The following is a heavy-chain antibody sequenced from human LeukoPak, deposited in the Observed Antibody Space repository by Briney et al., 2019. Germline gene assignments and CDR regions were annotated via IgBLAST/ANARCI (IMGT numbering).Heavy chain of an antibody. J-gene: IGHJ4*02. CDR3: ARSSGYMSY. Sequence: PSETLSLTRTVSHYSISSNYYWGWIRQPPGKGLEWIGSIYHSGSTYYNPSLKSRVTISVDTSKNQFSLKLTSVTAADTAVYYCARSSGYMSYWGQGTLVTVSS. D-gene: IGHD3-22*01. V-gene: IGHV4-38-2*02. CDR2: IYHSGST. CDR1: HYSISSNYY.